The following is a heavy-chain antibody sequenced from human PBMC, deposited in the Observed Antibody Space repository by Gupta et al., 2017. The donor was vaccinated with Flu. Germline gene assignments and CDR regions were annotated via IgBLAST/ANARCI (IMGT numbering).Heavy chain of an antibody. V-gene: IGHV3-23*01. J-gene: IGHJ4*02. CDR2: ISGRGGST. Sequence: QLLESGGGLVQPGGSLRLSCAASGFTFSSYAMSWVRQAPGKGLEWVSAISGRGGSTYYADSVKGRFTISRDNSKTTLYLQMNSLRAEDTAVYYCAKDQEHTYYYDRSGYYPDSGFDYWGQGTLVTVSS. CDR1: GFTFSSYA. D-gene: IGHD3-22*01. CDR3: AKDQEHTYYYDRSGYYPDSGFDY.